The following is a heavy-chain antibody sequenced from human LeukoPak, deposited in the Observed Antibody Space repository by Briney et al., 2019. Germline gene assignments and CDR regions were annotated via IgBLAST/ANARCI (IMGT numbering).Heavy chain of an antibody. J-gene: IGHJ4*02. D-gene: IGHD3-22*01. V-gene: IGHV4-4*07. CDR1: GGSITGYY. CDR2: VYCRRVG. CDR3: AREEFLHEIDSSGYFVY. Sequence: SETLSPTCTVSGGSITGYYWNWIRQPAGQGLEWLGRVYCRRVGNYNPSLTSRVTMSVDTSKNQFSLKLTSLTAADTAVYYCAREEFLHEIDSSGYFVYWGQGTLETVSS.